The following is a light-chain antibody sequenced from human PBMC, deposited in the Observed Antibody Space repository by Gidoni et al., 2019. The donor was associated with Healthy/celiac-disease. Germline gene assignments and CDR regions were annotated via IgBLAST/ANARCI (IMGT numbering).Light chain of an antibody. CDR3: QERSNWPRPWT. CDR2: DAS. V-gene: IGKV3-11*01. Sequence: EIVLTQSPATLSLSPGERATLSCRASQRVSSYLAWYQQKPGQAPRLLIYDASNRATGIPARFSGSGSGTDFTLTISCLEPEDFAVYYCQERSNWPRPWTFGQGTKVEIK. CDR1: QRVSSY. J-gene: IGKJ1*01.